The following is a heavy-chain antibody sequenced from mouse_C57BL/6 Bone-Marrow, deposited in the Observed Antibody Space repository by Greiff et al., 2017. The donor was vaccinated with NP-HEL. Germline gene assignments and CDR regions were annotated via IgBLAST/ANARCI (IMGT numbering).Heavy chain of an antibody. J-gene: IGHJ4*01. V-gene: IGHV1-53*01. CDR2: INPSNGGT. CDR1: GYTFTSYW. D-gene: IGHD1-1*01. Sequence: VQLQQSGTELVKPGASVKLSCKASGYTFTSYWMHWVKQRPGQGLEWIGNINPSNGGTNYNEKFKSKATLTVDKSSSTAYMQLSSLTSEDSAVYYCARPPSTVVDAMDYWGQGTSVTVSS. CDR3: ARPPSTVVDAMDY.